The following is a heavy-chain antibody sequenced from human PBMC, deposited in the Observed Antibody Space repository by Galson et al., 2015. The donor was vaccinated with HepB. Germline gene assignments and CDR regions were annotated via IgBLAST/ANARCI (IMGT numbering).Heavy chain of an antibody. CDR2: INPSGGST. CDR3: ARDRLEMATIGGFDY. D-gene: IGHD5-24*01. CDR1: GYTFTSYY. Sequence: SVKVSCKASGYTFTSYYMHWVRQAPGQGLEWMGIINPSGGSTSYAQKFQGRVTMTRDTSTSTVYMGLSSLRSEDTAVYYCARDRLEMATIGGFDYWGQGTLVTVSS. J-gene: IGHJ4*02. V-gene: IGHV1-46*01.